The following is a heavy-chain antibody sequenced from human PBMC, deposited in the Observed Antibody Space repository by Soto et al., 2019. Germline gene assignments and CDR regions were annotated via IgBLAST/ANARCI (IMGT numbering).Heavy chain of an antibody. CDR3: ARGMAVPGLHFDS. CDR2: VNHSGSS. CDR1: GGSFSGYR. J-gene: IGHJ4*02. Sequence: QVQLQQWGAGLLKPSETLSLTCAVCGGSFSGYRWSWIRQPPGKGLEWIGEVNHSGSSNYNPSLKSRVTISVDTSKNQFSLKLSSVTAAHTAVYYCARGMAVPGLHFDSWGQLTLVTVSS. V-gene: IGHV4-34*01. D-gene: IGHD6-19*01.